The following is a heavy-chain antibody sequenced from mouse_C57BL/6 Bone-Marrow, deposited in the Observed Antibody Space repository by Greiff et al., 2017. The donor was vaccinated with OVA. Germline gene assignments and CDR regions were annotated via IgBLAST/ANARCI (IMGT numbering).Heavy chain of an antibody. V-gene: IGHV1-19*01. D-gene: IGHD1-1*01. CDR2: INPYNGGT. CDR1: GYTFTDYY. Sequence: EVQLQQSGPVLVKPGASVKMSCKASGYTFTDYYMNWVKQSHGKSLEWIGVINPYNGGTSYNQKFKGKATLTVDKSSSTAYMELNSLTSGGSAGYFCARSGGSSYGDYWGQGTTLTVST. CDR3: ARSGGSSYGDY. J-gene: IGHJ2*01.